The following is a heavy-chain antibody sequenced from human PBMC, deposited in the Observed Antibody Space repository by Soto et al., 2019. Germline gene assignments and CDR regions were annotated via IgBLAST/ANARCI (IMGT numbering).Heavy chain of an antibody. CDR1: GFTFSSYW. Sequence: GGSLRLSCAASGFTFSSYWMSWVRQAPGKGLEWVANIKQDGSEKYYVDSVKGRFTISRDNAKNSLYLQMNSLRAEDTAVYYCARHYGDYGVDAFDIWGQGTMVTVSS. J-gene: IGHJ3*02. D-gene: IGHD4-17*01. V-gene: IGHV3-7*01. CDR3: ARHYGDYGVDAFDI. CDR2: IKQDGSEK.